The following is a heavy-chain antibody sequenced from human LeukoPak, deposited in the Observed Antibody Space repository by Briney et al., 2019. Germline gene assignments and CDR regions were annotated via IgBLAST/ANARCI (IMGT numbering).Heavy chain of an antibody. CDR2: ISYSGSAT. V-gene: IGHV3-48*03. D-gene: IGHD3-22*01. CDR3: ARDKPPPYYYDSSGIFDY. CDR1: GFTFSSYE. Sequence: GGSLRLSCTASGFTFSSYEMNWVRQAPGKGLEWVSYISYSGSATTYGDSVKGRFTISRDNSKNTLYLQMNSLRAEDTAVYYCARDKPPPYYYDSSGIFDYWGQGTLVTVSS. J-gene: IGHJ4*02.